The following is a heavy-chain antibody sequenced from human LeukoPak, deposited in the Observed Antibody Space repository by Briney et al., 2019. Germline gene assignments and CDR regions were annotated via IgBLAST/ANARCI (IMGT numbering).Heavy chain of an antibody. CDR2: IKHDGSEK. CDR3: ARDPGGRTRHLY. CDR1: GFTFSNAW. V-gene: IGHV3-7*01. Sequence: GGSLRLSCAAPGFTFSNAWMSWVRQAPGKGLEWVANIKHDGSEKYYVDSVKGRFTISRDNAKNSLYLQMNSLRAEDTAVYYCARDPGGRTRHLYWGQGTLVTVSS. D-gene: IGHD1-26*01. J-gene: IGHJ4*02.